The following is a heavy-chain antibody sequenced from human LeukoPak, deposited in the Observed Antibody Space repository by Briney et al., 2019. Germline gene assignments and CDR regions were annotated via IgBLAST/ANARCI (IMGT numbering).Heavy chain of an antibody. CDR3: ARGPTVVTRAWFDP. CDR1: GFTFSSYS. J-gene: IGHJ5*02. V-gene: IGHV3-48*02. D-gene: IGHD4-23*01. Sequence: GGSLRLSCAASGFTFSSYSMNWVRQAPGKGLEWVSYISSSSSTIYYADSVKGRFTISRDNAKNSLYQQMNSLRDEDTAVYYCARGPTVVTRAWFDPWGQGTLVTVSS. CDR2: ISSSSSTI.